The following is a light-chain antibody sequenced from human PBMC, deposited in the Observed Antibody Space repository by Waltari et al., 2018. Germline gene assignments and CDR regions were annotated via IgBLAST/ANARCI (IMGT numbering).Light chain of an antibody. Sequence: SSELTQSPSVSVSPGQTATLTCSGDALPKKYAYWYRQKSGQAPVLVINKDTKRPSGIPEKFSGSSTGTMATLTISGAQVEDEGDYYCYSAEISGKLWAFGGGTKLTVL. J-gene: IGLJ3*02. CDR3: YSAEISGKLWA. V-gene: IGLV3-10*01. CDR2: KDT. CDR1: ALPKKY.